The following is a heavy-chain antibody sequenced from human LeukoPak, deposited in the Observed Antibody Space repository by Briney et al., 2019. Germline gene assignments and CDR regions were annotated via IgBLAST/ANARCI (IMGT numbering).Heavy chain of an antibody. CDR1: GYTFTSYY. D-gene: IGHD2-2*01. V-gene: IGHV1-46*01. Sequence: ASVKVSRKASGYTFTSYYMHWVRQAPGQGLEWMGIINPNGDSTTYAQKFQGRVTITADESTSTAYMELSSLRSEDTAVYYCARVGCSSTSCLYYFDYWGQGTLVTVSS. CDR2: INPNGDST. CDR3: ARVGCSSTSCLYYFDY. J-gene: IGHJ4*02.